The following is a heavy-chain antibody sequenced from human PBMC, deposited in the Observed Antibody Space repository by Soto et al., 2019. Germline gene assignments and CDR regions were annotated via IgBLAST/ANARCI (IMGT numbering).Heavy chain of an antibody. Sequence: PSQTLSLTCVISGGSFSSTSAACDWIRQSPSRGLEWLGRTYYRSNGYNDYAESVKSRITINQDTSNNQFSLQLNSVTPEDTAVYYCARDGSSWYVGFDYWGPGTLVTVSS. D-gene: IGHD6-13*01. CDR3: ARDGSSWYVGFDY. V-gene: IGHV6-1*01. J-gene: IGHJ4*02. CDR1: GGSFSSTSAA. CDR2: TYYRSNGYN.